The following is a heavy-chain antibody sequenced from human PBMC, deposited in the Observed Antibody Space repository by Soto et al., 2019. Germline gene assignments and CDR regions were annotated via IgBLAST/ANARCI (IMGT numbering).Heavy chain of an antibody. CDR1: GFTFSGSA. J-gene: IGHJ4*02. Sequence: EVQLVESGGGLVQPGESLKLSCAVSGFTFSGSAMHWVRQASGKGLEWVGRIRSKANNYATAYAASVKGMFTISRDDSKNPAYLQMNSLKSEDTAVYYCTRGYGDYVRDYWGQGTLVTVSS. V-gene: IGHV3-73*01. CDR3: TRGYGDYVRDY. CDR2: IRSKANNYAT. D-gene: IGHD4-17*01.